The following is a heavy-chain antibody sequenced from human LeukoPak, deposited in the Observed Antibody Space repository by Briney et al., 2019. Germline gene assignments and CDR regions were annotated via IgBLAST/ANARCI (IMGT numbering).Heavy chain of an antibody. V-gene: IGHV3-74*01. Sequence: PGGSLRLSCAASGFTFSSYWMSWVRQAPGKGLVWLSRINNDGSSTIYADSVKGRFTFSRDNAENTLLLEMSSLRVEDTAVYYCVRERNNFWSGHHSIFDSWGQGTLVTVSS. CDR1: GFTFSSYW. D-gene: IGHD3-3*01. CDR3: VRERNNFWSGHHSIFDS. J-gene: IGHJ4*02. CDR2: INNDGSST.